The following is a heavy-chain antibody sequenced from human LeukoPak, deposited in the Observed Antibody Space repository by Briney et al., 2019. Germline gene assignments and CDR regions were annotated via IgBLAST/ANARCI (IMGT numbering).Heavy chain of an antibody. CDR2: ISRSSTTI. CDR3: AELGIAMIGGV. V-gene: IGHV3-48*01. CDR1: GFTFSSYS. D-gene: IGHD3-10*02. J-gene: IGHJ6*04. Sequence: GGSLRLSCAASGFTFSSYSMNWVRQAPGKGLEWVSYISRSSTTIYYADSVKGRFTISRDNAKNSLYLQMNSLRAEDTAVYYCAELGIAMIGGVWGKGTTVTISS.